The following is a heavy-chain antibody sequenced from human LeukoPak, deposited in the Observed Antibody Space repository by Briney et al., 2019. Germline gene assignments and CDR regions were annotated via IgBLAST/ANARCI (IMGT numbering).Heavy chain of an antibody. V-gene: IGHV3-21*01. J-gene: IGHJ4*02. CDR1: GFTFSSYS. D-gene: IGHD3-3*01. Sequence: PGGSLRLSCAASGFTFSSYSMNWVRQAPGKGLEWVSSISGSSSYIYYADSVKGRFTISRDNAKNSLYLQMNSLRAEDTAVYYCARRAIFGVVSIFDYWGQGTLVTVSS. CDR3: ARRAIFGVVSIFDY. CDR2: ISGSSSYI.